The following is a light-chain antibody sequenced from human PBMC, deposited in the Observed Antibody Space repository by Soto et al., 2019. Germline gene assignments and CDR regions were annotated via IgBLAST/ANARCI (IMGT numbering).Light chain of an antibody. CDR1: TSDVGDYNS. V-gene: IGLV2-11*01. CDR2: DVS. Sequence: QSALTQPRSVYGAPGQSVTVACIGTTSDVGDYNSVSWYQQHPGKAPKLMMHDVSKRPSGVPDRFSGSKSGNTASLNISGLEAEDEADYYCCSYVGGYSYVFGIGTKLPVL. J-gene: IGLJ1*01. CDR3: CSYVGGYSYV.